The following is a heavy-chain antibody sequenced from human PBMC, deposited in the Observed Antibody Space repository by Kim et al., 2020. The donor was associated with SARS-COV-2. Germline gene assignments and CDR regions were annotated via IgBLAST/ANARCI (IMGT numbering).Heavy chain of an antibody. D-gene: IGHD3-3*02. CDR1: GNSISDYH. J-gene: IGHJ4*01. Sequence: SETLSLTCTVSGNSISDYHWTWIRQPPGKRLEYIGSIYFSGGTDYNPSLKSRVTISVDTAKNQFSLNLSSVTAAETAVYYCARHFPLKPIFFDHCGRGTL. V-gene: IGHV4-59*12. CDR2: IYFSGGT. CDR3: ARHFPLKPIFFDH.